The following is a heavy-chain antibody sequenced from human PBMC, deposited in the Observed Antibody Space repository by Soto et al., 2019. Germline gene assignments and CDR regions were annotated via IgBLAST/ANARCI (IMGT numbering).Heavy chain of an antibody. CDR2: INPSVGST. CDR3: ARGLRQPSAIGRCYYYYMDI. V-gene: IGHV1-46*03. J-gene: IGHJ6*03. D-gene: IGHD2-2*02. CDR1: GYTFTNHY. Sequence: QVQLVQSGGEVKKPGASVRISCRASGYTFTNHYIHWVRQAPGQGLEWMGIINPSVGSTSYARKFQGRGTMTRDTSTNSVYMDLSSLTSEDTAVYFCARGLRQPSAIGRCYYYYMDIWGTGTTVTVSS.